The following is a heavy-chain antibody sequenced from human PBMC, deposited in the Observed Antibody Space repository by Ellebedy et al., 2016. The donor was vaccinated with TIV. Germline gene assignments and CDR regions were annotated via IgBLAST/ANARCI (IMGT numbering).Heavy chain of an antibody. CDR3: ARDTADAWFDY. V-gene: IGHV3-21*01. CDR2: ISSSSSYI. Sequence: PGGSLRLSCAASGFTFSTYSMNWVRQAPGKGLEWVSSISSSSSYIDYADSVKGRFTISRDNAKNSLYLQMNSLRAEDTAVYYCARDTADAWFDYWGQGTLVTVSS. D-gene: IGHD4-17*01. J-gene: IGHJ4*02. CDR1: GFTFSTYS.